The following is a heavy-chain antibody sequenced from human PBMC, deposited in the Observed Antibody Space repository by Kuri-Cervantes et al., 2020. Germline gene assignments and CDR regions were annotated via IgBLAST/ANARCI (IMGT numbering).Heavy chain of an antibody. V-gene: IGHV4-30-2*01. CDR2: IYHSGST. CDR1: GGSISSGGYS. D-gene: IGHD6-19*01. J-gene: IGHJ4*02. CDR3: ARAEYSSGWYVYFDY. Sequence: SETLSLTCAVSGGSISSGGYSWSWIRQPPGKGPEWIGYIYHSGSTYYNPSLKSRVTISVDRSKNQFSLKLSSVTAADTAVYYCARAEYSSGWYVYFDYWGQGTLVTVSS.